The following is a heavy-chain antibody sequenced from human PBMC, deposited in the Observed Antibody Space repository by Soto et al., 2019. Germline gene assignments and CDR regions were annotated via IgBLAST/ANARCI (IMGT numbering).Heavy chain of an antibody. Sequence: PGGSLRLSCTASGFTFSSYGMNWVRQAPGKGLEWVSSISSSSSTIYYADSVKGRFTISRDNAKNSLYLQMNSLRAEDTAVYYCARDGGYSYGPFDYWGQGTLVTVSS. CDR2: ISSSSSTI. CDR3: ARDGGYSYGPFDY. CDR1: GFTFSSYG. J-gene: IGHJ4*02. D-gene: IGHD5-18*01. V-gene: IGHV3-48*01.